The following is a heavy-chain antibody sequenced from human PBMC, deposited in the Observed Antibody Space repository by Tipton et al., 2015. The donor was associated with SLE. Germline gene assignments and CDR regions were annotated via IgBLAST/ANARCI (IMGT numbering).Heavy chain of an antibody. V-gene: IGHV3-11*04. Sequence: QLVQSGGGLVKPGGSLRLSCAASGFTFSDDYMSWFRQAPGKGLEWVSYISSSGTTIYYADSVKGRFTISRDNAQNSLYLQMNSLRAEDTAVFYCARHSQGHIVVGDVESRGQGTLVTVA. CDR3: ARHSQGHIVVGDVES. CDR2: ISSSGTTI. D-gene: IGHD2-2*01. J-gene: IGHJ4*02. CDR1: GFTFSDDY.